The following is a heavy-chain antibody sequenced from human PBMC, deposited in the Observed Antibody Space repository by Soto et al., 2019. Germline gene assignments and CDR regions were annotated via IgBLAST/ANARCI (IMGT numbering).Heavy chain of an antibody. CDR1: GYTFTSYH. V-gene: IGHV1-8*02. CDR2: MTPNSGDT. J-gene: IGHJ4*02. Sequence: QVQLVQSGAEVKKPGASVKVSCKASGYTFTSYHINWVREAPGQGLEWVGWMTPNSGDTGYAQTFQGRVTLTRDTYRSTAYMGLGSLTSEDSAVYCCEGNLDNTGSFDHWGQGTLVTVSS. D-gene: IGHD1-1*01. CDR3: EGNLDNTGSFDH.